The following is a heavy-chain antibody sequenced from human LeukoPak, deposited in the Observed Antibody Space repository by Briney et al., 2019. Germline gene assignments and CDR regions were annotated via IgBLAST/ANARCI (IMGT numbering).Heavy chain of an antibody. CDR3: ARDRYYEPLDY. CDR2: ISYTGST. D-gene: IGHD3-22*01. Sequence: SETLALTCTVSGDSISSRSYYWGWIRQPPGQGLKWIGHISYTGSTYYNPSLKSRVTISVDTSKNQFSLQLRSVTAADTAVYYCARDRYYEPLDYWGQGTLVTVSS. V-gene: IGHV4-39*07. J-gene: IGHJ4*02. CDR1: GDSISSRSYY.